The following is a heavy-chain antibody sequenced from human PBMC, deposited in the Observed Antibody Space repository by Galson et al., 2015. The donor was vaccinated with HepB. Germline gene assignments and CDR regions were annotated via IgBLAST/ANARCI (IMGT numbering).Heavy chain of an antibody. CDR3: AKDTGSTSYADAFDI. D-gene: IGHD2-2*01. Sequence: SLRLSCAASGFTFDDYAMHWVRQAPGKGLEWVSGISWNSGSIGYADSVKGRFTISRDNAKNSLYLQMNSLRAEDTALYYCAKDTGSTSYADAFDIWGQGTMVTVSS. CDR1: GFTFDDYA. CDR2: ISWNSGSI. J-gene: IGHJ3*02. V-gene: IGHV3-9*01.